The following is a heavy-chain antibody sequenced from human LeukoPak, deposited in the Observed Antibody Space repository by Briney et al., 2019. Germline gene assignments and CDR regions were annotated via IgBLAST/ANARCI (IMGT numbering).Heavy chain of an antibody. CDR3: VRGTTFWRGVDY. D-gene: IGHD3-3*01. J-gene: IGHJ4*02. V-gene: IGHV3-74*01. CDR1: GFSFSYQW. Sequence: GGSLRLSCSASGFSFSYQWMHWVRQAPRKGLVWVSRISPDGSSTAYADSVKGRFTISRDNARNMLYLEMGSLRDEDSAVYFCVRGTTFWRGVDYWGQGTLVTVSS. CDR2: ISPDGSST.